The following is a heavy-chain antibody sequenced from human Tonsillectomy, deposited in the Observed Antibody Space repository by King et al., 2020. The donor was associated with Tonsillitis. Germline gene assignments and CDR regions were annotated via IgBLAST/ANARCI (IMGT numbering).Heavy chain of an antibody. CDR2: IYTIGST. V-gene: IGHV4-61*02. D-gene: IGHD3-10*01. CDR3: ARYTYYYGSGSYYPDS. Sequence: QLQLQESGPGLVKPSQTLSLTCTVSGDSISSGSYYWSWIRQPAGKELEWSGRIYTIGSTNYNPSLKSRVNISVDTSENQFSLKLSSVTAANTAVYYCARYTYYYGSGSYYPDSWGQGTLVTVSS. CDR1: GDSISSGSYY. J-gene: IGHJ4*02.